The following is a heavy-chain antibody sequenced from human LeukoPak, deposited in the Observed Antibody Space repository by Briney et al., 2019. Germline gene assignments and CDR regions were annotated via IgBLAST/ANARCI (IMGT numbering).Heavy chain of an antibody. V-gene: IGHV1-69*13. D-gene: IGHD3-10*01. CDR3: ARPKRIDYYGSGSYSAAFDI. J-gene: IGHJ3*02. CDR2: IIPIFGTA. CDR1: GYTFTSYG. Sequence: GASVKVSCKASGYTFTSYGISWVRQAPGQGLEWMGGIIPIFGTANYAQKFQGRVTITADESTSTAYMELSSLRSEDTAVYYCARPKRIDYYGSGSYSAAFDIWGQGTMVTVSS.